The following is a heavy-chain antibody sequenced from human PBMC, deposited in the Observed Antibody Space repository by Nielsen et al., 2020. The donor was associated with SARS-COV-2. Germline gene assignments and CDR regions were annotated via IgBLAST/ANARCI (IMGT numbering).Heavy chain of an antibody. V-gene: IGHV3-30-3*01. CDR1: GFTFSSYA. CDR3: ARDPNYYGSGSFDY. D-gene: IGHD3-10*01. Sequence: GGSLRLSCAASGFTFSSYAMHWVRQVPGKGLEWVAVISYDGSNKYYADSVKGRFTISRDNSKNTLYLQMNSLRAEDTAVYYCARDPNYYGSGSFDYWGQGTLVTVSS. CDR2: ISYDGSNK. J-gene: IGHJ4*02.